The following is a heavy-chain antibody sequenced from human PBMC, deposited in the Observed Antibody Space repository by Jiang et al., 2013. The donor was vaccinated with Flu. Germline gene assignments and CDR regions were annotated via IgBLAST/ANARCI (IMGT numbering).Heavy chain of an antibody. V-gene: IGHV3-23*01. J-gene: IGHJ6*04. CDR3: AKEQEATAGWQYYYYYGMDV. CDR2: ISGSGGST. Sequence: VQLLESGGDLVQPGGSLRLSCAVSGFTFSSYAMSWVRQAPGKGLEWVSAISGSGGSTYYADSVKGRFTISRDNSKNTLYLQMNSLRAEDTAVYYCAKEQEATAGWQYYYYYGMDVWGKGTTVTVSS. CDR1: GFTFSSYA. D-gene: IGHD5-12*01.